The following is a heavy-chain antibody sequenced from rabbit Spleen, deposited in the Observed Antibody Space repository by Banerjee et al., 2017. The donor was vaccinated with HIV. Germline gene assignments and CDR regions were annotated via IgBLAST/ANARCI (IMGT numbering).Heavy chain of an antibody. CDR3: ARYPGDAAFGGDL. CDR1: GFSFSSNW. D-gene: IGHD7-1*01. CDR2: MGTYSTGAP. J-gene: IGHJ4*01. V-gene: IGHV1S45*01. Sequence: LEESGGGLVKPGGSLTLTCTVSGFSFSSNWICWVRQAPGKGLEWIACMGTYSTGAPYYATWAKGRFTISKTSSTTVTLQLTSLTAADTATYFCARYPGDAAFGGDLWGQGTLVTVS.